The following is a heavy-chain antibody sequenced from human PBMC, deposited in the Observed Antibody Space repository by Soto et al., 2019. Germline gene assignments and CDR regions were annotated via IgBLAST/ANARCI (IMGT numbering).Heavy chain of an antibody. V-gene: IGHV1-18*04. CDR1: GYTFTNHG. D-gene: IGHD3-16*01. CDR3: ARDRVAGIWGDAFDI. J-gene: IGHJ3*02. CDR2: INPYNANV. Sequence: QVQLVQSGAEVKKPGASVKVSCKTSGYTFTNHGINWVRQAPGQGLEWMGWINPYNANVNYAQKLQGRVTMTTDTSPSTASVDLRSLTSDDTAVYYCARDRVAGIWGDAFDIWGQGTMVTVSS.